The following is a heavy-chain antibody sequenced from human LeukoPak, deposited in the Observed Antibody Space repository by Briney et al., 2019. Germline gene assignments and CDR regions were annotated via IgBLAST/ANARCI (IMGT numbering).Heavy chain of an antibody. CDR2: ISASGVMT. J-gene: IGHJ4*02. D-gene: IGHD1-26*01. CDR3: AKDRSIATYYTIDH. CDR1: GFTFHNYA. Sequence: GGSLRLSCAASGFTFHNYAMTRVRQAPGKGLEWVSSISASGVMTYYADSVKGRFTVSRDNSKNNLYLQMSRLTAADTAVYYCAKDRSIATYYTIDHWGQGTLVTVSS. V-gene: IGHV3-23*01.